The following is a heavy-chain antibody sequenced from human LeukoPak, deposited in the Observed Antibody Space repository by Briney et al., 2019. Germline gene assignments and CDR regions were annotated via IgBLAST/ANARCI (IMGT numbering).Heavy chain of an antibody. CDR3: VRIPNNAGFPNWFDP. CDR2: ITGGSDDI. D-gene: IGHD2-21*01. V-gene: IGHV3-21*01. CDR1: GFSFSTST. Sequence: GGSLRHSCAASGFSFSTSTMNWIRQAPGKGLEWVSSITGGSDDIHYADSVKGRFTIYRDNAKNSVYLQMNSLRAEDTALYYCVRIPNNAGFPNWFDPWGQGTLVTVSS. J-gene: IGHJ5*02.